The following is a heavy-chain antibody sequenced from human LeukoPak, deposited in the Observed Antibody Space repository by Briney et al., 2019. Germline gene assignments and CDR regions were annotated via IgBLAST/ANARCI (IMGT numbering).Heavy chain of an antibody. CDR1: GGSISSGSYY. Sequence: PSETLSLTCTVSGGSISSGSYYWSWIRQPAGKGLEWIGRIYTSGSINYNPSLKCRVTISVDTSKNQFSLKLSSVTAADTAVYYCAREDYCSSTSCYTHLDYWGQGTLVTVSS. CDR2: IYTSGSI. D-gene: IGHD2-2*02. V-gene: IGHV4-61*02. CDR3: AREDYCSSTSCYTHLDY. J-gene: IGHJ4*02.